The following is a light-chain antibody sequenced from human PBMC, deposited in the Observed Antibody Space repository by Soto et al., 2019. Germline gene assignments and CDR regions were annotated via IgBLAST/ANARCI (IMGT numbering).Light chain of an antibody. V-gene: IGKV1-5*03. J-gene: IGKJ1*01. Sequence: DIQMTQSPSTLSASVGDRVTITCRASQSISSWVAWYQQKPGKDPKLLIYKASSLESGVPSRFSGCGSGTEYTLTISCLQIDDFATNYCQQYNSYPRTFGQGTKVEIK. CDR1: QSISSW. CDR2: KAS. CDR3: QQYNSYPRT.